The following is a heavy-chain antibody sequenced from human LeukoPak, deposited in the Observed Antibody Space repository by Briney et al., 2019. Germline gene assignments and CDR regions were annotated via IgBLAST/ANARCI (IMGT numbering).Heavy chain of an antibody. Sequence: GGSLRLSCAASGFTLSSYAMSWVRQAPGKGLEWVSAISGSGGSTYYADSVKGRFTISRDNFKNTLYLQMNSLRAEDTAVYYCAKRNYDILTAAYYFDYWGQGTLVTVSS. CDR2: ISGSGGST. V-gene: IGHV3-23*01. CDR1: GFTLSSYA. CDR3: AKRNYDILTAAYYFDY. D-gene: IGHD3-9*01. J-gene: IGHJ4*02.